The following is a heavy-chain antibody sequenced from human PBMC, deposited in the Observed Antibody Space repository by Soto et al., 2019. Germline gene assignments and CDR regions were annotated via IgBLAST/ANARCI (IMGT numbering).Heavy chain of an antibody. J-gene: IGHJ5*02. CDR3: ARMATFGSLNWFDP. CDR2: MNPGSGGT. D-gene: IGHD3-16*01. CDR1: GYSFTNND. Sequence: GASVKVSCKASGYSFTNNDVTWVRQATGQGLEWMGWMNPGSGGTGYAQKFQGRVTMTRDISIATAYMELSSLRSDDTAIYYCARMATFGSLNWFDPWGQGTLVTVSS. V-gene: IGHV1-8*01.